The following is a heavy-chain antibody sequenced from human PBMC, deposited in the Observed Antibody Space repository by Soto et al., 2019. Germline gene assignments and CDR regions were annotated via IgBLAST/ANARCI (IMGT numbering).Heavy chain of an antibody. D-gene: IGHD6-19*01. Sequence: SETLSLTCAVYGGSFSGYYWSWIRQPPGKGLEWIGEINHSGSTNYNPSLKSRITISVDTSKNQFSLKMSSVTAADTAVYYCASGRGTYSSYPMDVWGQETTVTVSS. J-gene: IGHJ6*02. CDR1: GGSFSGYY. V-gene: IGHV4-34*01. CDR2: INHSGST. CDR3: ASGRGTYSSYPMDV.